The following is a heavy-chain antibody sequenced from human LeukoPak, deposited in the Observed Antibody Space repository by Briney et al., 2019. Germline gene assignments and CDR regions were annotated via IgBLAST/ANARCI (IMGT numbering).Heavy chain of an antibody. CDR2: IYYSGRN. CDR1: GGSISSYY. CDR3: ARGRGGDVVVVAPYYFDY. Sequence: SETMSLTCTVDGGSISSYYWSWIRQPPGKGLEWIGYIYYSGRNNYNPSLKSRVTISVDTSKNQFSLELSSVTAADTAVYYCARGRGGDVVVVAPYYFDYWGQGTLVTVSS. V-gene: IGHV4-59*01. J-gene: IGHJ4*02. D-gene: IGHD2-21*01.